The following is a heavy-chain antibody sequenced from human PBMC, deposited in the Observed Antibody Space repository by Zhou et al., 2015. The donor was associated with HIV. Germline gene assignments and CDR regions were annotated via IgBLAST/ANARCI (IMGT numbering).Heavy chain of an antibody. CDR3: GRGTRYRQYYYYGMAV. CDR2: IVPIFGTS. V-gene: IGHV1-69*01. Sequence: QVQLVQSGAEVKKPGSSVKVSCKASGASFSNYAITWVRQAPGQGLEWMGGIVPIFGTSDHAQKFQGRVTITADESTSTAYMELSSLRSEDTAVYYCGRGTRYRQYYYYGMAVWGQGTTVIVSS. D-gene: IGHD3-9*01. J-gene: IGHJ6*02. CDR1: GASFSNYA.